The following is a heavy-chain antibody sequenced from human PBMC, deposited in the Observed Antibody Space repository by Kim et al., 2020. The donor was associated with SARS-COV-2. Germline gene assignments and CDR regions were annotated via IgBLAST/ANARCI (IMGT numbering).Heavy chain of an antibody. CDR2: ITIGSSNT. J-gene: IGHJ6*02. CDR1: EFTFNDHA. D-gene: IGHD6-13*01. Sequence: GGSLRLSCVASEFTFNDHAVTWVRQAPGQGLEWVSTITIGSSNTYYADSVKGRFTISRDDSKNSLYLQMNSLRAEDTAIYYCAKDHSSTWYGGQYHYGADVWGQGTTVTVSS. CDR3: AKDHSSTWYGGQYHYGADV. V-gene: IGHV3-23*01.